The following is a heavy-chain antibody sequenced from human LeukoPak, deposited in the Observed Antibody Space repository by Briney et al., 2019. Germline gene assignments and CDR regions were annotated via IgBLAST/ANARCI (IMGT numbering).Heavy chain of an antibody. V-gene: IGHV4-61*02. Sequence: KPSETLSLTCTVSGGSISSGSYYWSWIRQPAGKGLEWIGRIYTSGSTNYNPSLKSRVTISVDTSKNQFSLKLSSVTAADTAVYYCARDVGYCSSTSCYGDYYYYMDVWGKGTTVTVSS. J-gene: IGHJ6*03. D-gene: IGHD2-2*01. CDR3: ARDVGYCSSTSCYGDYYYYMDV. CDR2: IYTSGST. CDR1: GGSISSGSYY.